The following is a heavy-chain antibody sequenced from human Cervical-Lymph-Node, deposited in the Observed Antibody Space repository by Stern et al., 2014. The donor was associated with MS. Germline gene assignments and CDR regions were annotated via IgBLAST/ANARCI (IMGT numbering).Heavy chain of an antibody. J-gene: IGHJ6*02. CDR3: ARGGTTSAANYYYYGLDV. D-gene: IGHD3-16*01. Sequence: QVQLVESGPEVKKPGASVKVSCKASGYTFTNYGLSWLRQAPGQGLEWMGWISAYNGNPYYTQNLQDKVTMTTDTSTNTAYMELRSLRSDDTAAYFCARGGTTSAANYYYYGLDVWGQGTTVTVSS. CDR2: ISAYNGNP. V-gene: IGHV1-18*01. CDR1: GYTFTNYG.